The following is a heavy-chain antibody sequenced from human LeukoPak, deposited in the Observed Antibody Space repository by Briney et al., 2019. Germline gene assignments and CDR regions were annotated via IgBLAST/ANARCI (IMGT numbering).Heavy chain of an antibody. V-gene: IGHV4-39*01. CDR1: GGSISSSSYY. CDR2: IYYSGST. Sequence: PSETLSLTCTVSGGSISSSSYYWGCIRQPPGKGLEWIGSIYYSGSTYYNPSLKSRVTISVDTSKNQSSLKLSSVTAADTAVYYCARYGDCSSTSCYTDAFDIWGQGTMVTVSS. D-gene: IGHD2-2*02. J-gene: IGHJ3*02. CDR3: ARYGDCSSTSCYTDAFDI.